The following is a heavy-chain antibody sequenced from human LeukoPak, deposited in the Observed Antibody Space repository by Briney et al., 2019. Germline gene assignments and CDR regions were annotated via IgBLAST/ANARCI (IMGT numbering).Heavy chain of an antibody. Sequence: GGSLRLSCAASGFTYSSCAMHWVRQAPGKGLEWVATISYDGGNKYYADSVKGRFTISRDNSKNTLYLYMNSLRADDTAVYYCVRGVGIYDSSGYFDYWGQGTLVTVSS. D-gene: IGHD3-22*01. CDR3: VRGVGIYDSSGYFDY. J-gene: IGHJ4*02. V-gene: IGHV3-30-3*01. CDR1: GFTYSSCA. CDR2: ISYDGGNK.